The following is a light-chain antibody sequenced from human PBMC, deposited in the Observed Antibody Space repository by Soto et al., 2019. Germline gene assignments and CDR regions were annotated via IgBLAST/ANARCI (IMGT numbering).Light chain of an antibody. Sequence: EIVLTQSPGTLSLSPGERATLSCRASQSVSSNYLAWYQHKPGQTPRLLIYDTSTRATGVPARFSGSRSGTEFTLTINSLQSEDFAVYYCQRYNNWPLTFGGGTKVDIK. CDR2: DTS. CDR3: QRYNNWPLT. CDR1: QSVSSN. V-gene: IGKV3-15*01. J-gene: IGKJ4*01.